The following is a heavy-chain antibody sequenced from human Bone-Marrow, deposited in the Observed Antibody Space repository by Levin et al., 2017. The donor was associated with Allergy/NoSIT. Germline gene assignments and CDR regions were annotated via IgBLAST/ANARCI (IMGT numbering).Heavy chain of an antibody. V-gene: IGHV3-15*01. CDR1: GSGFSTAW. CDR3: AHIYFAS. CDR2: IKSKNDGGTT. Sequence: LSLTCAASGSGFSTAWLTWVRQTPGNGLECVGRIKSKNDGGTTDYAAPVKGRFTISRDDSKNMLYLQMDSLKIEDTAVYYCAHIYFASWGQGTLVTVSS. J-gene: IGHJ4*02.